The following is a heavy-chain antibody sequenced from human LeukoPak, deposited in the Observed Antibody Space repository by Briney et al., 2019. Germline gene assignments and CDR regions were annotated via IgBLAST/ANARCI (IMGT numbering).Heavy chain of an antibody. CDR3: ARHAIVPAAMDQFDY. V-gene: IGHV4-59*08. Sequence: KPSETLSLTCTVSGGSISSYYWSWIRQPPGKGLERIGYIYYSGSTNYKPSLKSRVTISVDTSKNQFSLKLSSVNDADTAVYYCARHAIVPAAMDQFDYWGQGTLVTVSS. CDR1: GGSISSYY. D-gene: IGHD2-2*01. CDR2: IYYSGST. J-gene: IGHJ4*02.